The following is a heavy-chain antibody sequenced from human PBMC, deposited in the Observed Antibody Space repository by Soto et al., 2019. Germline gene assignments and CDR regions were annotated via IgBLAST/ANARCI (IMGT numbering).Heavy chain of an antibody. CDR1: GLTVSSYA. CDR3: AKGWMDV. Sequence: EVQLVESGGGLIQPGGFLRLSCAVSGLTVSSYAMSWVRQAPGEGLEWVSVIYASDSTHYADSVKGRFTISRDNSKNTLFLQMNSLRAEDTAVYYCAKGWMDVWGQGTTVTVS. V-gene: IGHV3-53*01. J-gene: IGHJ6*02. CDR2: IYASDST.